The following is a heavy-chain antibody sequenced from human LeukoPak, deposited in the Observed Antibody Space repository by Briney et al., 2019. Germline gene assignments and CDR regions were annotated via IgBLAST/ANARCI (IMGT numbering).Heavy chain of an antibody. D-gene: IGHD1-26*01. CDR1: KFAFNSYA. CDR2: ISGGGGNT. V-gene: IGHV3-23*01. J-gene: IGHJ3*02. Sequence: PGGSLRLSCAASKFAFNSYAMSWVRQAPGKGLEWVSAISGGGGNTYYADSVKGRFTISRDNSKNTLYLQMNSLRAEDTAVYYCGRNRYSGSLSPFDIWGQGTMVTVSS. CDR3: GRNRYSGSLSPFDI.